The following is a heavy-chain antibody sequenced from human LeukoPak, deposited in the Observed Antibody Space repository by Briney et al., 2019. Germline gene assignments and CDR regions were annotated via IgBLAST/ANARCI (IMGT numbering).Heavy chain of an antibody. D-gene: IGHD6-19*01. CDR2: IHHSGYS. V-gene: IGHV4-59*08. CDR1: GGSISSSY. CDR3: ARRGHRSGSARGWYFDL. Sequence: SETLSLTCTVSGGSISSSYWIWIRQPPGKGLQWIGFIHHSGYSDFNPSLKSRVTISVDASKNQFSLKLRSVTAADSAVYYCARRGHRSGSARGWYFDLWGRGTLVTVSS. J-gene: IGHJ2*01.